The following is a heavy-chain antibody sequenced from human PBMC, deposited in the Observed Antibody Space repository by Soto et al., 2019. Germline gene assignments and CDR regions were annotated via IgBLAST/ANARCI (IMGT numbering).Heavy chain of an antibody. D-gene: IGHD6-19*01. J-gene: IGHJ5*02. V-gene: IGHV1-69*01. CDR2: IIPIFGTA. Sequence: SVKVACKASGGSLSSYAIIWVRRAPGQGLEWMGGIIPIFGTANYAQKFQGRVTITADESTSTAYMELSSLRSEDTAVYYCARESYTIEVAGRNWFDPWGQGTLVTVSS. CDR3: ARESYTIEVAGRNWFDP. CDR1: GGSLSSYA.